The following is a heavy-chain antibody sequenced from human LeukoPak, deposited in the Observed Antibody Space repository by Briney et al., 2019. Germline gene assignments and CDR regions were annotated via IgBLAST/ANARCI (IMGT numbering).Heavy chain of an antibody. D-gene: IGHD6-13*01. V-gene: IGHV4-38-2*02. Sequence: SETLSLTCTVSGYSITNAYYWGWIRQPPGKGLEWIGSIYYSGSSYYNPSLKSRVTISVDTSKNQFSLKLTSVTAADTALYYCARDLYSSRTNDAFVIWGQGTMVTVSS. CDR1: GYSITNAYY. CDR2: IYYSGSS. J-gene: IGHJ3*02. CDR3: ARDLYSSRTNDAFVI.